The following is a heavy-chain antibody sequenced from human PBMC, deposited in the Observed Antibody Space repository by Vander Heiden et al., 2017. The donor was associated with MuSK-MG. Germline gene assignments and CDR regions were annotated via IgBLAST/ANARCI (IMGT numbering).Heavy chain of an antibody. J-gene: IGHJ4*02. V-gene: IGHV3-30*04. Sequence: RSLRLSCAASGFTFSSYAMHWVRQAPGKGLEWVAVISYDGSNKYYADSVKGRFTISRDNSKNTLYLQMNSLRAEDTAVYYCARDSLQRWPDRTGAPRNWGQGTLVTVSS. D-gene: IGHD5-18*01. CDR3: ARDSLQRWPDRTGAPRN. CDR1: GFTFSSYA. CDR2: ISYDGSNK.